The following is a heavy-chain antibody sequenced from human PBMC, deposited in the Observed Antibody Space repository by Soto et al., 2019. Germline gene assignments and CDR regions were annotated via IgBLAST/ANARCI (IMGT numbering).Heavy chain of an antibody. Sequence: ASVKVSCKASGYTFTNFGINWVRQAPGLGLEWVGWLSPYNGNTQPAEKLQGRVTMTTDTSTSTAYMELRSLRSDDTAVYYCARGRHYGDFYFDYWGQGTLVTVSS. CDR2: LSPYNGNT. J-gene: IGHJ4*02. V-gene: IGHV1-18*01. D-gene: IGHD4-17*01. CDR1: GYTFTNFG. CDR3: ARGRHYGDFYFDY.